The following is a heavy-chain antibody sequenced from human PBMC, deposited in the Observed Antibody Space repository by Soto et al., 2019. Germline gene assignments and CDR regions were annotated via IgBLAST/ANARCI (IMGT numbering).Heavy chain of an antibody. CDR3: ARDSQPRDATPWPDYYGMDV. J-gene: IGHJ6*02. Sequence: SVKVSCKASGGTFSSYAISWVRQAPGQGLEWMGGITPIFGTANYAQKFQGRVTITADESTSTAYMELSSLRSEDTAVYYCARDSQPRDATPWPDYYGMDVWGQGTTVTVSS. CDR2: ITPIFGTA. V-gene: IGHV1-69*13. D-gene: IGHD2-21*02. CDR1: GGTFSSYA.